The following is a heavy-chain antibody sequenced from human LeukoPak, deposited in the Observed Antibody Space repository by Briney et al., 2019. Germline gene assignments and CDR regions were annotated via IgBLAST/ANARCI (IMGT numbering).Heavy chain of an antibody. V-gene: IGHV3-7*01. CDR3: VPLNWNPPGDFDR. D-gene: IGHD1-20*01. Sequence: GGSLRLSCAASGFTFSNYGMNWVRQAPGKGLEWVANIKDDGSDKYYVDSVKGRFSISKDNAKNSLYLQMNSLRVEDTAVYYCVPLNWNPPGDFDRWGQGTLVTVSS. CDR2: IKDDGSDK. J-gene: IGHJ4*02. CDR1: GFTFSNYG.